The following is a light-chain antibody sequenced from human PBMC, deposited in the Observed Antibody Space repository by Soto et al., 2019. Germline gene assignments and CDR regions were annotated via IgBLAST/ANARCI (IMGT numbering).Light chain of an antibody. V-gene: IGKV3D-15*01. CDR1: QSVSSSY. CDR2: GAS. Sequence: EIVLTQSPGTLSLSPGERATLSCRASQSVSSSYLTWCQQKPGQAPGLLIYGASTRATAIPARFSGSGSGTEFTLTISSLQSEDFAVYYCQQYNNWPRTFGQGTKVDIK. J-gene: IGKJ1*01. CDR3: QQYNNWPRT.